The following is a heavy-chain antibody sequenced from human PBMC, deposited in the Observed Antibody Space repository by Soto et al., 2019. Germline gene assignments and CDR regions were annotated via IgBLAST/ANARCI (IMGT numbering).Heavy chain of an antibody. CDR2: ISYDGSNK. V-gene: IGHV3-30*18. D-gene: IGHD3-10*01. Sequence: QVQLVESGGGVVQPGRSLRLSCAASGFTFSSYGMHWVRQAPGKGLEWVAVISYDGSNKYYADSVKGRFTISRDNSKNTLYLQMNSLRAEDTAVYYCAKDREIWFGELGLIDYWGQGTLVTVSS. CDR3: AKDREIWFGELGLIDY. CDR1: GFTFSSYG. J-gene: IGHJ4*02.